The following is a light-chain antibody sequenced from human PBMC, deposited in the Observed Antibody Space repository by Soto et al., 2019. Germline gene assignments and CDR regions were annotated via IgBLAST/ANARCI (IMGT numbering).Light chain of an antibody. CDR2: GAS. CDR3: QQYNNWPIT. CDR1: QSFSSN. J-gene: IGKJ5*01. V-gene: IGKV3-15*01. Sequence: EIVTTQSPATLSVSPGERATLSCRASQSFSSNLAWYQQKPGQAPRLLIYGASTRATGIPAGFGGSGSGTEFTLTISSLQSEDFAVYYCQQYNNWPITFGQGTRLEIK.